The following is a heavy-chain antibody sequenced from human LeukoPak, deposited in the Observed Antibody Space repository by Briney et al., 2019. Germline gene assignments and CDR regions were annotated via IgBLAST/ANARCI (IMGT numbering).Heavy chain of an antibody. D-gene: IGHD3-22*01. CDR3: ASLEPMYYYDSSGYYFDY. CDR2: ISSSSSYI. Sequence: GGSLRLSCAASGFTFSTSAMSWVRQAPGKGLEWVSSISSSSSYIYYADSVKGRFTISRDNAKNSLYLQMNSLRAEDTAVYYCASLEPMYYYDSSGYYFDYWGQGTLVTASS. CDR1: GFTFSTSA. V-gene: IGHV3-21*01. J-gene: IGHJ4*02.